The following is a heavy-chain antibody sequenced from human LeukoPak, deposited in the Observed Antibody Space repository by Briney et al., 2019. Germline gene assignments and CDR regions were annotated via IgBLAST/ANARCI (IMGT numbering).Heavy chain of an antibody. CDR3: ARDLRYCSGGSCYWSGHFDY. V-gene: IGHV1-2*02. Sequence: ASVKVSCKASGYTFTGYYMHWVRQAPGQGLEWMGWINPNSGGTNYAQKFQGRVTMTRDTSISTAYMELSRLRSDDTAVYYCARDLRYCSGGSCYWSGHFDYWGQGTLVTVSS. CDR1: GYTFTGYY. CDR2: INPNSGGT. D-gene: IGHD2-15*01. J-gene: IGHJ4*02.